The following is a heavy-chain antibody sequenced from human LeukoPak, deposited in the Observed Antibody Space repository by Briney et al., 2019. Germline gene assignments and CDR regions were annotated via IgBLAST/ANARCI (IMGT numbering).Heavy chain of an antibody. CDR3: ARLLKQQLVGTPWFDP. CDR1: GGSISSSSYY. D-gene: IGHD6-13*01. V-gene: IGHV4-39*01. CDR2: IYYSGST. Sequence: SETLSLTCTVSGGSISSSSYYWGWIRQPPGKGLEWIGSIYYSGSTYYNPSLKSRVTISVDTSKNQFSLKLSSVTAADTAEYYCARLLKQQLVGTPWFDPWGQGTLVTVSS. J-gene: IGHJ5*02.